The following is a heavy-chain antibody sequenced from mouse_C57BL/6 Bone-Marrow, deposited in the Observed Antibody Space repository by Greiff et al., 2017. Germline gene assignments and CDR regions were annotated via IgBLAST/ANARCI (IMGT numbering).Heavy chain of an antibody. CDR1: GYAFSSSW. V-gene: IGHV1-82*01. CDR2: IYPGDGDT. J-gene: IGHJ2*01. D-gene: IGHD1-1*01. Sequence: QVQLQQSGPELVKPGASVKISCKASGYAFSSSWMNWVKQRPGKGLEWIGRIYPGDGDTNYNGKFKGKATLTADKSSSTAYMQLSSLTSEDSAVYFCAGGRAPQGSSYSYWGQGTTLTVSS. CDR3: AGGRAPQGSSYSY.